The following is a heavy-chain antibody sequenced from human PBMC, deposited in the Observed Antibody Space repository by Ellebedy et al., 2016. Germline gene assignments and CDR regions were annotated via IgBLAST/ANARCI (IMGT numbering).Heavy chain of an antibody. CDR2: IYPGDSDT. Sequence: GGSLRLXXKGSGYSFTSYWIGWVRQMPGKGLEWMGIIYPGDSDTRYSPSFQGQVTISADKSNSTAYLQWSSLKASNTAMYYCARQVVPAARDYYYYMDVWGKGTTVTVSS. CDR1: GYSFTSYW. V-gene: IGHV5-51*01. D-gene: IGHD2-2*01. CDR3: ARQVVPAARDYYYYMDV. J-gene: IGHJ6*03.